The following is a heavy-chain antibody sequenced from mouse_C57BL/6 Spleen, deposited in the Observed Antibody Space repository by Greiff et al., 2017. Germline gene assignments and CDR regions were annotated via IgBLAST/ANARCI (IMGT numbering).Heavy chain of an antibody. CDR2: IDPSDSYT. Sequence: QVQLKQPGAELVMPGASVKLSCKASGYTFTSYWMHWVKQRPGQGLEWIGEIDPSDSYTNYNQKFKGKSTLTVDKSSSTAYMQLSSLTSEDSAVYYCARTGKYGHYFDYWGQGTTLTVSS. D-gene: IGHD1-1*02. CDR3: ARTGKYGHYFDY. V-gene: IGHV1-69*01. J-gene: IGHJ2*01. CDR1: GYTFTSYW.